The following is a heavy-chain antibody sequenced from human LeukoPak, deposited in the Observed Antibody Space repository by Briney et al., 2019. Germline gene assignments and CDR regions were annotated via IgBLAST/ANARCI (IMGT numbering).Heavy chain of an antibody. CDR3: ARIRGFSGSYYRFDF. D-gene: IGHD1-26*01. CDR2: IDPARGDT. V-gene: IGHV1-2*02. J-gene: IGHJ4*02. Sequence: ASVRVSCKASGYSLSLYHIHWVRQAPGQGLEWMGWIDPARGDTNYSQKFQGRVTVTTDSSIDTVYMELSALTSGDTAVYYCARIRGFSGSYYRFDFWGQGTLVTVSS. CDR1: GYSLSLYH.